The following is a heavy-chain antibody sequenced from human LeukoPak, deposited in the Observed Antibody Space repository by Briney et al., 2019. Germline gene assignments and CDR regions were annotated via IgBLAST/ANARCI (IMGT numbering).Heavy chain of an antibody. CDR3: ASGSGSYRTPYYYMDV. CDR1: GFTVSSNY. Sequence: GGSLRLSCAASGFTVSSNYMSWVRQAPGKGLEWVSVIYSGGSTYYADSVKGRFTISRDNSKNTLYLQMNGLRAGDTAVYYCASGSGSYRTPYYYMDVWGTGTTVTVSS. J-gene: IGHJ6*03. D-gene: IGHD3-10*01. CDR2: IYSGGST. V-gene: IGHV3-53*01.